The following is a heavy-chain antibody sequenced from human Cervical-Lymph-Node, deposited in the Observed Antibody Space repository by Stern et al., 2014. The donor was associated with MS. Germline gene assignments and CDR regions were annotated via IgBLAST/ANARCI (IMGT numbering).Heavy chain of an antibody. CDR2: ISNDGNEK. Sequence: VQLVESGGGVVQPGRSLRLSCVASGFTLRSYGMHWVRQAPGKGLEWVAVISNDGNEKYYTDSVKGRFTISRDNSKNTLYLQMNSLRTEDTAVYYCAKDRLFCSGGGCYAMDVWGQGTTVTVSS. CDR3: AKDRLFCSGGGCYAMDV. V-gene: IGHV3-30*18. J-gene: IGHJ6*02. CDR1: GFTLRSYG. D-gene: IGHD2-15*01.